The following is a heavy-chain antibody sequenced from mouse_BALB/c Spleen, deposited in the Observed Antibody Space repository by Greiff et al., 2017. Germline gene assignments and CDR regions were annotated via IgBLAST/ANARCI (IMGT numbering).Heavy chain of an antibody. CDR1: GYSFTGYY. V-gene: IGHV1S34*01. CDR2: ISCYNGAT. J-gene: IGHJ2*01. Sequence: LVKTGASVKISCKASGYSFTGYYMHWVKQSHGKSLEWIGYISCYNGATSYNQKFKGKATFTVDTSSSTAYMQFNSLTSEDSAVYYCARGTIYYGNSYYFDYWGQGTTLTVSS. CDR3: ARGTIYYGNSYYFDY. D-gene: IGHD2-1*01.